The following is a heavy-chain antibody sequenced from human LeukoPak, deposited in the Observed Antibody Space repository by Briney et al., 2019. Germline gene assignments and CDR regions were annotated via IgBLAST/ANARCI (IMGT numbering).Heavy chain of an antibody. CDR3: ARGGIAVAGTVRLFDY. Sequence: PSETLSLTCTVSGGSISSYYWSWIRQPPGKGLEWIGYIYYSGSTNYNPSLKSRVTISVDTSKNQFSLKLSSVTAADTAVYYCARGGIAVAGTVRLFDYWGQGNLVTVSS. CDR2: IYYSGST. D-gene: IGHD6-19*01. J-gene: IGHJ4*02. CDR1: GGSISSYY. V-gene: IGHV4-59*01.